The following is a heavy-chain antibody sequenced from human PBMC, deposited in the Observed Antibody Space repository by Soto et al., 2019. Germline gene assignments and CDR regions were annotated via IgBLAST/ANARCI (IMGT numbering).Heavy chain of an antibody. CDR3: ARRDYCSGNTCYKWFDT. CDR2: IYPGDSDT. Sequence: LGDSLKISCKGAVYSFSTYCIAWVRQMPGKGLEWMGIIYPGDSDTRYSPSFQGQVTISADKSISTAYLQWRSLKASDTAMYYCARRDYCSGNTCYKWFDTWGQGTLVPVSA. V-gene: IGHV5-51*01. D-gene: IGHD2-2*02. J-gene: IGHJ5*02. CDR1: VYSFSTYC.